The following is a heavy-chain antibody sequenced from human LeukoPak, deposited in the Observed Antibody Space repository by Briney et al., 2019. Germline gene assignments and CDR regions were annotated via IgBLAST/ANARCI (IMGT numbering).Heavy chain of an antibody. J-gene: IGHJ4*02. V-gene: IGHV3-74*01. CDR2: INSDGSST. CDR3: ARESSVGLHKAFDC. CDR1: GFTFNNYW. Sequence: GGSLRLSCAASGFTFNNYWTHWVRQAPGKGLVWVSRINSDGSSTSYADSVKGRFTISRDNAKNTLYLQMNILRAEDTALYYCARESSVGLHKAFDCWGQGTLVTVSS. D-gene: IGHD1-26*01.